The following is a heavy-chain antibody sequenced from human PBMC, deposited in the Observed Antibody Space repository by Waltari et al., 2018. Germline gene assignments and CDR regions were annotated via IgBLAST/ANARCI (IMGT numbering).Heavy chain of an antibody. V-gene: IGHV3-33*01. Sequence: QVQLVESGGGVVQPGRSMRLSCAASGFTFSSSGMHWVRQAPGKGLEWVAVIWYDGSNKYYADSVKGRFTISRDNSKNTLYLQMNSLRAEDTAVYYCATDYGGNADYFDYWGQGTLVTVSS. CDR1: GFTFSSSG. CDR3: ATDYGGNADYFDY. CDR2: IWYDGSNK. D-gene: IGHD4-17*01. J-gene: IGHJ4*02.